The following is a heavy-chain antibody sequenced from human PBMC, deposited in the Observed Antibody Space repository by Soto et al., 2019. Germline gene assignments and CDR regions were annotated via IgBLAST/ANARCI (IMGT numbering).Heavy chain of an antibody. D-gene: IGHD2-2*01. V-gene: IGHV1-18*01. CDR3: ARGVVPATKGAKYYYYYMDV. CDR2: ISAYNGNT. CDR1: GYTFTSYG. J-gene: IGHJ6*03. Sequence: ASVKVSCKASGYTFTSYGISWVRQAPGQGLEWMGWISAYNGNTNYAQKLQGRVTMTTDTSTSTAYMELRSLRSDDTAVYYCARGVVPATKGAKYYYYYMDVWGKGTTVTVSS.